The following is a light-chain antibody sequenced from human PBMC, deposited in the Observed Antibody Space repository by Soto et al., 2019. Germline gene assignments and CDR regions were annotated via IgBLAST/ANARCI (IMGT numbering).Light chain of an antibody. J-gene: IGKJ4*01. Sequence: DIQMTQSPSSLSASVGDRVTITCRASQSIRTYLNWYHQKPGKAPKLLIYGASSLQSGVPSRFSGSGSGTEFTLTISSLQPEDFATYYCQESYSAPQFTFGGGTKVDIK. CDR3: QESYSAPQFT. V-gene: IGKV1-39*01. CDR1: QSIRTY. CDR2: GAS.